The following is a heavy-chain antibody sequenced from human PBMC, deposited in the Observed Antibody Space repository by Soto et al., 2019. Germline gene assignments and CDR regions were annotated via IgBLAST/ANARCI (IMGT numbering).Heavy chain of an antibody. CDR3: AREGQAPYYYFGMDV. CDR1: GYTFTNYG. V-gene: IGHV1-18*01. CDR2: ISGYNGNT. Sequence: QVQVVQSGDEVKKPGASVKVSCKASGYTFTNYGFSWVRQAPGQGLEWMGWISGYNGNTKYAEKFQGRVTMTTDTSTSTAQIELKSLRSDDTAVYYCAREGQAPYYYFGMDVWGQGPAVTVSS. J-gene: IGHJ6*02.